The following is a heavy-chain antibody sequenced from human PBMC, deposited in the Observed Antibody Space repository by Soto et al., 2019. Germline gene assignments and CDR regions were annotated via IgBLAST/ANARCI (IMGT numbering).Heavy chain of an antibody. CDR2: IYPGDSDT. V-gene: IGHV5-51*01. D-gene: IGHD5-18*01. CDR3: ARPGTAMVSRASSWVATQFDY. CDR1: GYSFTSYW. J-gene: IGHJ4*02. Sequence: PGESLKISCKGSGYSFTSYWIGWVRQMPGKGLEWMGIIYPGDSDTRYSPSFQGQVTISADKSISTAYLQWSSLKASDTAMYYCARPGTAMVSRASSWVATQFDYWGQGTLVTVSS.